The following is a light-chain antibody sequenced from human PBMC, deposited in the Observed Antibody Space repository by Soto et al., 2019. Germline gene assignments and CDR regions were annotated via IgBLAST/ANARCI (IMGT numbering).Light chain of an antibody. J-gene: IGKJ1*01. V-gene: IGKV3-15*01. CDR3: QQYTKLLPVT. Sequence: IMLTQSPCTLSVSKGERTTLSCRASQSISRYLAWYQQIPGQGPRFLIYGASTRANGIPARFSGSGSGTEFTLPISSLQSEDFAVYFCQQYTKLLPVTFG. CDR1: QSISRY. CDR2: GAS.